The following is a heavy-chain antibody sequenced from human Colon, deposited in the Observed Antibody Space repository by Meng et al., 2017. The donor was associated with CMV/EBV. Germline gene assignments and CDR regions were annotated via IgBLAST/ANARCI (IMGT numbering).Heavy chain of an antibody. Sequence: LSLTCAASGFTFSSYAMSWVRQAPGKGLEWVSAISGSGGSTYYADSVKGRFTISRDNSKNTLYLQMNSLRAEDTAVYYCAKMDNWNYKGGAFDIWGQGTMVTVSS. CDR1: GFTFSSYA. CDR3: AKMDNWNYKGGAFDI. CDR2: ISGSGGST. J-gene: IGHJ3*02. V-gene: IGHV3-23*01. D-gene: IGHD1-7*01.